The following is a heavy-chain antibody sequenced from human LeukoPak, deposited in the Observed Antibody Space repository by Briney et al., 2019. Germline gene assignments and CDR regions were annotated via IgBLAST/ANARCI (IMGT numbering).Heavy chain of an antibody. CDR2: IKQDGSEK. CDR1: GFTFSSYW. D-gene: IGHD6-6*01. CDR3: ARDGGQYSSSSSY. J-gene: IGHJ4*02. V-gene: IGHV3-7*01. Sequence: GGSLRLSCAASGFTFSSYWMSWVRQAPGEGLEWVANIKQDGSEKYYVDSVKGRFTISRDNAKNSLYLQMNSLRAEDTAVYYCARDGGQYSSSSSYWGQGTLVTVSS.